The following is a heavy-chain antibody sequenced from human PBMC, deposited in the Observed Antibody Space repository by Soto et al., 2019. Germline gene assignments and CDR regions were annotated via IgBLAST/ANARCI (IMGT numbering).Heavy chain of an antibody. D-gene: IGHD4-17*01. CDR1: GGSVSDYY. Sequence: SDTQSLTCNVSGGSVSDYYWSWIRPAPGKGLEWIGYIHERGVTNYNPSLKSRVTMSVDTSKNQFSLTLRSVHTADTAIYFCARDPAGDYGHWGRGTLVTVSS. CDR3: ARDPAGDYGH. J-gene: IGHJ4*02. V-gene: IGHV4-59*02. CDR2: IHERGVT.